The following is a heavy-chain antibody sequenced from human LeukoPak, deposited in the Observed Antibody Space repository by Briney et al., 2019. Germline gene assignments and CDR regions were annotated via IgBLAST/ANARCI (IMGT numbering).Heavy chain of an antibody. D-gene: IGHD6-13*01. Sequence: PGGSLRLSCAASGFTVSSKYMSWVRQAPGKRLEWVSVIYSGGSTYYADSVKGRFTISRDNSKNTLYLQMNSLRAEDTAVYYCARGIAATGSYYFYYMDVWGKGTTVTVSS. J-gene: IGHJ6*03. V-gene: IGHV3-53*01. CDR1: GFTVSSKY. CDR3: ARGIAATGSYYFYYMDV. CDR2: IYSGGST.